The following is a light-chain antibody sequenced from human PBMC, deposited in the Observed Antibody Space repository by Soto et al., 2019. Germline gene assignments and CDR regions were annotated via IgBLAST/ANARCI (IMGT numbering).Light chain of an antibody. V-gene: IGKV3-20*01. CDR1: QSVSSNY. CDR3: QQYGSSPPRFT. CDR2: GAS. Sequence: EIVLTQSPGTLSLSPGERATLSCRASQSVSSNYLAWYQHKPGQAPRLLIYGASSRATGIPDRFSGSGSGTDFTLTISRLEPEDFAVYYCQQYGSSPPRFTFGPGTKVDIK. J-gene: IGKJ3*01.